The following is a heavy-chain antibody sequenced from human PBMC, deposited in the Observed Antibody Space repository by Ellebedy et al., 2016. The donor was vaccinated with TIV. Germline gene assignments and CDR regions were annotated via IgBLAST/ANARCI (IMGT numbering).Heavy chain of an antibody. CDR1: AFTFSGSD. V-gene: IGHV3-73*01. Sequence: GESLKISCAASAFTFSGSDMHWVRQASGKGLEWVGRIRSKANIYATAYAESVKGRFTMSRDDSKNTAYLQMNSLKTEVTAVYYCTRRYCTNGVCHTGDYWGQGTLVTVSS. J-gene: IGHJ4*02. D-gene: IGHD2-8*01. CDR2: IRSKANIYAT. CDR3: TRRYCTNGVCHTGDY.